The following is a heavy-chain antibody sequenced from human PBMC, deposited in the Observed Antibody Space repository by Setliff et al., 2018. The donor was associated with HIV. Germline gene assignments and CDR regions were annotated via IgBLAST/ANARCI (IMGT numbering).Heavy chain of an antibody. CDR3: AIRRNFDWLMTSGPFDY. Sequence: SETLSLTCTVSGVSIASGGYYWSWIRQRPGKGLEWIGNIYPSGSTYYSPSLKSHFLLSVDTSKNHFSLSLQSVTAADAAVYYCAIRRNFDWLMTSGPFDYWGQGILVTVSS. CDR1: GVSIASGGYY. CDR2: IYPSGST. J-gene: IGHJ4*02. V-gene: IGHV4-31*01. D-gene: IGHD3-9*01.